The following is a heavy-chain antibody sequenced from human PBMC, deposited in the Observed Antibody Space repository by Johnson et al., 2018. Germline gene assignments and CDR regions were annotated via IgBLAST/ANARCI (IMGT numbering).Heavy chain of an antibody. Sequence: EQLVESGGGLVQARGSLRLSCAASGFTFSSSWMSWVRQAPGKGLEWVANIKQDGSEKYYVDSVKGRFTISRDNAKNSLYLQMNSLRAEDTAVYYCARRGYCSGGIGYADYYGMDGWGKGTTGTVSS. CDR1: GFTFSSSW. CDR3: ARRGYCSGGIGYADYYGMDG. D-gene: IGHD2-15*01. CDR2: IKQDGSEK. V-gene: IGHV3-7*01. J-gene: IGHJ6*04.